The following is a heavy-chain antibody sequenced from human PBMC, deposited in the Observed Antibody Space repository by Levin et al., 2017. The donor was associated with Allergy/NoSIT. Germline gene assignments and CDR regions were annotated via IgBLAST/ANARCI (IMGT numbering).Heavy chain of an antibody. CDR3: ARDRITGTKNYYYYYYMDV. J-gene: IGHJ6*03. CDR2: ISYDGSNK. D-gene: IGHD1-20*01. Sequence: GESLKISCAASGFTFSSYAMHWVRQAPGKGLEWVAVISYDGSNKYYADSVKGRFTISRDNSKNTLYLQMNSLRAEDTAVYYCARDRITGTKNYYYYYYMDVWGKGTTVTVSS. V-gene: IGHV3-30-3*01. CDR1: GFTFSSYA.